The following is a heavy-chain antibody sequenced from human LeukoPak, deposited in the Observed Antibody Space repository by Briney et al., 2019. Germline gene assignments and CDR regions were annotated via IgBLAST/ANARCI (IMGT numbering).Heavy chain of an antibody. J-gene: IGHJ6*02. V-gene: IGHV3-49*04. D-gene: IGHD6-19*01. Sequence: GRSQRLSCTASGLTFGDYAMSWVRQAPGKGLEWVGFIRSNAYGGTTEYAASVKGRFTISRDDSISIAYLQMNSLKTEDTGVYYCTSSVSYYSGWPRGIFLYYYGMDVWGQGTTVTVSS. CDR3: TSSVSYYSGWPRGIFLYYYGMDV. CDR1: GLTFGDYA. CDR2: IRSNAYGGTT.